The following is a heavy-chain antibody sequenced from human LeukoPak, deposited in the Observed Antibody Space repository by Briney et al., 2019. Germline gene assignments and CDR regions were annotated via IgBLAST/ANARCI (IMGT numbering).Heavy chain of an antibody. CDR3: ARVTKPHVDAPV. CDR1: GVSVSSYY. V-gene: IGHV4-4*07. CDR2: FYSSGST. D-gene: IGHD5-18*01. Sequence: SETESLVCTVSGVSVSSYYWSWTRQPAGKGLEWIGRFYSSGSTHYNPFLKSRITIPVDTSKNQFSLNLSSVTAADTAVYYCARVTKPHVDAPVGGQGTLVTVSS. J-gene: IGHJ1*01.